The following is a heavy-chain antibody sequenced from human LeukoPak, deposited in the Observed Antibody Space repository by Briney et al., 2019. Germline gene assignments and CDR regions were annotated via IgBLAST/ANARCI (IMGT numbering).Heavy chain of an antibody. J-gene: IGHJ4*02. Sequence: SETLSLTCTVSGVSISSYYWSWIRQPPGKGLEWIGYIYCYGSTSHSPSLKSRVTMSIDTSKSQFSLKLDSVTTADTAVYYCAYIAELRFDYWGQGVLVTLST. D-gene: IGHD2-21*01. V-gene: IGHV4-59*01. CDR3: AYIAELRFDY. CDR1: GVSISSYY. CDR2: IYCYGST.